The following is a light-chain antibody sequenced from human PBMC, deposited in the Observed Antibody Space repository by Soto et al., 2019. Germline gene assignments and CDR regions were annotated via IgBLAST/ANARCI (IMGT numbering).Light chain of an antibody. J-gene: IGKJ1*01. CDR1: QSVSSNY. V-gene: IGKV3-20*01. CDR3: QQYGSSPRT. Sequence: EIVLTQSPGTPSLSPGERAILSRRASQSVSSNYLAWYRQRTGQAHSLLIYGESSRATGIPDRFSGSGSGTDFTLTIRRLETEDFAVXXCQQYGSSPRTFGQGTKVDIK. CDR2: GES.